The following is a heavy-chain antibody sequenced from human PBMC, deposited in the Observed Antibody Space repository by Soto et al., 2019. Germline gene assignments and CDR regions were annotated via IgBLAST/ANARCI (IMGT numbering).Heavy chain of an antibody. D-gene: IGHD2-2*01. J-gene: IGHJ4*02. CDR1: GFTFSSYG. Sequence: GGSLRLSCAASGFTFSSYGMHWDRQAPGKGLEWVAVISYDGSNKYYADSVKGRFTISRDNSKNTLYLQMNSLRAEDTAVYYCAKDAHLGYCSSTSCYGEFDYWGQGTLVTVSS. V-gene: IGHV3-30*18. CDR3: AKDAHLGYCSSTSCYGEFDY. CDR2: ISYDGSNK.